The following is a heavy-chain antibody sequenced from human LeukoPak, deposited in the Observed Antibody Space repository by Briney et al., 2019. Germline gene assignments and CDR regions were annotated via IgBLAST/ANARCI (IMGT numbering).Heavy chain of an antibody. J-gene: IGHJ4*02. CDR2: ISATGGST. CDR3: AKDKGTYYFDY. V-gene: IGHV3-23*01. CDR1: GFTFSHYA. Sequence: GGSLRLSCEASGFTFSHYAMNWVRQAPGKGLEWVSAISATGGSTYYADSVKGRFTISRDNPMNTLYLQMNSLRAEDTAVYYCAKDKGTYYFDYWGQGTPVTVSS.